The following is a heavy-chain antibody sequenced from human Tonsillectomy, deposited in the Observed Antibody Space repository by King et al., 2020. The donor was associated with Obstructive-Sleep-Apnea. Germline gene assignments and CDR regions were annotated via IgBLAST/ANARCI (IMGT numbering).Heavy chain of an antibody. V-gene: IGHV3-23*04. CDR1: EFTFANYG. CDR2: ISDSGSST. D-gene: IGHD2-21*02. J-gene: IGHJ4*02. Sequence: EVQLVESGGGLVQPGGSLRLSCAASEFTFANYGMGWVRQAPGKGLEWVSSISDSGSSTYYAGSVRGRFTISRDNSKNTLFLQMNSLRADDTAVYYCAKDDGTYCGGDCQPPLDYWRQGTLVTVSS. CDR3: AKDDGTYCGGDCQPPLDY.